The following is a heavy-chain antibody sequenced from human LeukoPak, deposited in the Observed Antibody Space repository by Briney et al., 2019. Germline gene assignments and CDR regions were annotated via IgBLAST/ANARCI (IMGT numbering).Heavy chain of an antibody. CDR1: GFTFSSYA. D-gene: IGHD6-6*01. J-gene: IGHJ6*02. CDR3: AKDLRSSSRYYYYGMDV. Sequence: HPGGSLRLSCAASGFTFSSYAMSWVRQAPGKGLEWVSAISGSGGSTYYADSVKGRFTISRDNSKNTLYLQVNSLRAEDTAVYYCAKDLRSSSRYYYYGMDVWGQGTTVTVSS. V-gene: IGHV3-23*01. CDR2: ISGSGGST.